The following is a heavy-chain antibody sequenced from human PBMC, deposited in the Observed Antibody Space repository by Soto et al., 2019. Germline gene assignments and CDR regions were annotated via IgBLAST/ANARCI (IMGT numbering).Heavy chain of an antibody. D-gene: IGHD6-19*01. CDR3: AREVSPNSRGWFTVLVCWFDP. CDR2: ISYSGNT. CDR1: GGSINSGDYY. J-gene: IGHJ5*02. Sequence: QVQLQESGPGLVKPSQTLSLTCTVSGGSINSGDYYWSWVRQVPGKGLAWIGFISYSGNTHYNPSLESRVTISKVTSKKQFSLRLNSMTAADSAVYYCAREVSPNSRGWFTVLVCWFDPWGQGTLVTVSS. V-gene: IGHV4-31*03.